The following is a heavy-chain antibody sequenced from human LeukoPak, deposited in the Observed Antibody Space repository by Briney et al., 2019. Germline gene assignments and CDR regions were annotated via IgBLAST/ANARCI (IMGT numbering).Heavy chain of an antibody. J-gene: IGHJ4*02. CDR1: RFTFTNFA. Sequence: PGGSLRLSCAASRFTFTNFAMNWVRQAPGKGLEWVSTISGSGGSTYYADSVKGRFTISRDNSKNTLYLQMNSLRAEDTAVYYCAKGFLRSYLTYWGQGTLVTVSS. V-gene: IGHV3-23*01. D-gene: IGHD1-26*01. CDR2: ISGSGGST. CDR3: AKGFLRSYLTY.